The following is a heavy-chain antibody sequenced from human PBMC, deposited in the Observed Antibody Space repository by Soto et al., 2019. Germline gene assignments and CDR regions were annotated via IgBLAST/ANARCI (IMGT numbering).Heavy chain of an antibody. D-gene: IGHD3-22*01. V-gene: IGHV1-69*05. CDR3: ARVSLTMVVVPFVVT. Sequence: NRYWKASVEAISGYPISRLRLAHEQGLEWMGGIIPIFGTANYAQKVQGRVSMTTDTSTSTAYMDLKSLRADDTAMYYCARVSLTMVVVPFVVTWGQGTLVTVSS. CDR1: VEAISGYP. J-gene: IGHJ5*02. CDR2: IIPIFGTA.